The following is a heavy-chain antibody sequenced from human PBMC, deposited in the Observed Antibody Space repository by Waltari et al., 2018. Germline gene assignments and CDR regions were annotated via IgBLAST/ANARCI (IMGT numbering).Heavy chain of an antibody. J-gene: IGHJ6*03. D-gene: IGHD3-16*02. CDR2: IYHDGST. CDR3: ARAPFGGYDYVGGTYRYFYYYMDV. Sequence: QVRLQQWGTGLLKPSETLSLTGAGYGESFSGLSWSWIRQPPGKGLEWIGEIYHDGSTNYNPSLKGRVTMSVDTSKNQFSLNLRSVTAADTAVYYCARAPFGGYDYVGGTYRYFYYYMDVWGKGTTVAVSS. CDR1: GESFSGLS. V-gene: IGHV4-34*01.